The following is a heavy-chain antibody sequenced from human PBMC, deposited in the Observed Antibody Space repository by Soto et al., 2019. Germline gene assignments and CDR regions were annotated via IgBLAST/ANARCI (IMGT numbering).Heavy chain of an antibody. CDR2: ISISSNTI. J-gene: IGHJ4*02. CDR3: ARGLGWRRGPFDF. Sequence: WVSLRLSCATSGFTFTSYSMNWGRQAQGRGLEWLSYISISSNTIFYADAVNGRFTISRDSANSSLSLQLTSLRADDTALYFCARGLGWRRGPFDFWGQGTPVTVSS. V-gene: IGHV3-48*01. D-gene: IGHD2-21*01. CDR1: GFTFTSYS.